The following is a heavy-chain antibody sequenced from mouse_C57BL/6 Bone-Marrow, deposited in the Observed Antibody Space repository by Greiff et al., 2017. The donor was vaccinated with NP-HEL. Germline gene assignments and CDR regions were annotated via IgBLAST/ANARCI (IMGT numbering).Heavy chain of an antibody. D-gene: IGHD1-1*01. V-gene: IGHV1-15*01. Sequence: QVQLQQSGAELVRPGASVTLSCKASGYTFTDYEMHWVKQTPVHGLEWIGAIDPETGGTAYNQKFKGKAILTADKSSSTAYMELRSLTSEDSAVYYCTRLYYGSSYYYYAMDYWGQGTSVTVSS. CDR1: GYTFTDYE. J-gene: IGHJ4*01. CDR3: TRLYYGSSYYYYAMDY. CDR2: IDPETGGT.